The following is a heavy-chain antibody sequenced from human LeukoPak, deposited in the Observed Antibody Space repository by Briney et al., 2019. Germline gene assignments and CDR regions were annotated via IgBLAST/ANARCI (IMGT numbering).Heavy chain of an antibody. J-gene: IGHJ4*02. Sequence: GGSLRLSCAASGFTFSSYSMNWVRQAPGKGLEWVSGISPSGDITYYADSVKGRFTVSRDNFKNTLYLQMNSLRTEDTAVYYCAKDEVVVAASFDYWGQGTLVTVSS. CDR1: GFTFSSYS. D-gene: IGHD2-15*01. V-gene: IGHV3-23*01. CDR2: ISPSGDIT. CDR3: AKDEVVVAASFDY.